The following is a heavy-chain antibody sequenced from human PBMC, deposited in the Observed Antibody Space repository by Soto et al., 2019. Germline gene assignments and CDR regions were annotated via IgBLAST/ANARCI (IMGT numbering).Heavy chain of an antibody. CDR2: IYYSGST. Sequence: KPSETLSLTCTVSGGSISSGGYYWSWIRQHPGKGLEWIGYIYYSGSTYCNPSLKSRVTISVDTSKNQFSLKLSSVTAADTAVYYCARVSRSNLYGMDVWGQGTTVTVSS. V-gene: IGHV4-31*03. CDR1: GGSISSGGYY. J-gene: IGHJ6*02. D-gene: IGHD4-4*01. CDR3: ARVSRSNLYGMDV.